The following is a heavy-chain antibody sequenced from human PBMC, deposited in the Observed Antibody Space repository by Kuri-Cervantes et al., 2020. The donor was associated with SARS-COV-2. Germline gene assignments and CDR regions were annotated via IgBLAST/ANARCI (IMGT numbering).Heavy chain of an antibody. CDR3: AGHGGLSIFGVVTLNWFDP. J-gene: IGHJ5*02. CDR2: IYYSAST. CDR1: GVSISSSGYY. Sequence: SETLSLTCTVSGVSISSSGYYWGWIRQPPGKGLEWIGSIYYSASTYYNPSLKSRVPISVDTSKNQFSLKLSSVTAADTSAYYCAGHGGLSIFGVVTLNWFDPWGQGTRVTVSS. D-gene: IGHD3-3*01. V-gene: IGHV4-39*01.